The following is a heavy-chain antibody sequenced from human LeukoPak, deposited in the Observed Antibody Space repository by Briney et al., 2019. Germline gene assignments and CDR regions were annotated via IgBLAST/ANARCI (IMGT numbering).Heavy chain of an antibody. CDR1: GYSFTSYW. CDR2: IYPGDSDT. Sequence: GESLKISCKGSGYSFTSYWIGWVRQMPGKGLEWMGIIYPGDSDTRYSPSFQSQVTISADKSISTAYLQWSSLKASDTAMYYCARHAIRNSGYYYLNWFDPWGQGTLVTVSS. V-gene: IGHV5-51*01. CDR3: ARHAIRNSGYYYLNWFDP. J-gene: IGHJ5*02. D-gene: IGHD3-22*01.